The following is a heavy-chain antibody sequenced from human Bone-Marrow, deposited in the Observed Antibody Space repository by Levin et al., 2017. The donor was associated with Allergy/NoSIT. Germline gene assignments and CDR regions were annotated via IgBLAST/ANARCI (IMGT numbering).Heavy chain of an antibody. CDR3: ARGGMFYHDSSGYPFDY. CDR1: GGSIGSSDYY. V-gene: IGHV4-30-4*01. Sequence: SQTLSLTCTVSGGSIGSSDYYWSWIRQTPGKGLDWIGCIYYIGHTYYDRSLRSRVTISVDTSKHQLSLKLRSVTAADTAVYYCARGGMFYHDSSGYPFDYWGQGTQVTVSS. J-gene: IGHJ4*02. D-gene: IGHD3-22*01. CDR2: IYYIGHT.